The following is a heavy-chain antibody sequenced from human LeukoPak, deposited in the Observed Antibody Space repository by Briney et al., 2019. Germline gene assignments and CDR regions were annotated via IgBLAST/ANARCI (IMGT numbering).Heavy chain of an antibody. V-gene: IGHV4-34*01. CDR2: INDSGSN. Sequence: PSETLSLTCAVYGGSFSGYYWRWVRQPPGKGREWIGEINDSGSNNYNPSLTIRVPISVDTSKNQFSLKLSSVTAADTAVYYCARGLVVVVAAIDAFDIWGQGTMVTVSS. D-gene: IGHD2-15*01. J-gene: IGHJ3*02. CDR1: GGSFSGYY. CDR3: ARGLVVVVAAIDAFDI.